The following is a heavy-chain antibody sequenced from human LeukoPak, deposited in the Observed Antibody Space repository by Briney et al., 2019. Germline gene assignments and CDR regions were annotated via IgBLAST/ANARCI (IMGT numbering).Heavy chain of an antibody. CDR2: IYYSGST. CDR1: GGSISSYY. J-gene: IGHJ4*02. Sequence: SETLSLTCTVSGGSISSYYWSWIRQPPGKGLEWIGYIYYSGSTNYNPSLKSRVTISVDTSKNQFSLKLSSVTAADTAVYYCARSKRSYFDYWGQGTLVTASS. V-gene: IGHV4-59*01. D-gene: IGHD4-11*01. CDR3: ARSKRSYFDY.